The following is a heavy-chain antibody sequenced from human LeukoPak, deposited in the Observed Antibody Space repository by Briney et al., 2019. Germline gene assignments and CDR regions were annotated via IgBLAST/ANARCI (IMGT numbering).Heavy chain of an antibody. CDR3: ATHSPEWRYSGYYNYYYMDV. Sequence: ASVKVSCKASGYTFTSYYMHWVRQAPGQGLEWMGIINPSGSSTSYAQKFQGRVTMTRDMSTSTVYMELSSLRSEDTAVYFCATHSPEWRYSGYYNYYYMDVWGNGTTVTVSS. CDR1: GYTFTSYY. CDR2: INPSGSST. J-gene: IGHJ6*03. D-gene: IGHD5-12*01. V-gene: IGHV1-46*01.